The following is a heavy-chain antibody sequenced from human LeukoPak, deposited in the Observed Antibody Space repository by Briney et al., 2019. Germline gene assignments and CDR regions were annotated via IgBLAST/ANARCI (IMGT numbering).Heavy chain of an antibody. Sequence: GASVKVSCKASGGTFRSYAISWVRQAPGQGLEWMGRIIPIFGIANYAQKFQGRVTITADKSTSTAYMELSSLRSEDTAVYYCAREVAEGGSSWTLYYFDYWGQGTLVTVSS. CDR3: AREVAEGGSSWTLYYFDY. V-gene: IGHV1-69*04. D-gene: IGHD6-13*01. CDR1: GGTFRSYA. J-gene: IGHJ4*02. CDR2: IIPIFGIA.